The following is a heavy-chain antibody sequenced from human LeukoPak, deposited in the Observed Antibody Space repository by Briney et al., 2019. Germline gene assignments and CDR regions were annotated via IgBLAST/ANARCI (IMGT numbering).Heavy chain of an antibody. CDR3: ARGRHGYNRYYFDY. CDR1: GGTFSSYA. V-gene: IGHV1-69*04. J-gene: IGHJ4*02. D-gene: IGHD5-24*01. CDR2: IIPILGIA. Sequence: GASVKVSCKASGGTFSSYAISWVRQAPGQGLEWMGRIIPILGIANYAQKFQGRVTITADKSTSTAYMELSSLRSEDTAVYYCARGRHGYNRYYFDYWGQGTLVTVSS.